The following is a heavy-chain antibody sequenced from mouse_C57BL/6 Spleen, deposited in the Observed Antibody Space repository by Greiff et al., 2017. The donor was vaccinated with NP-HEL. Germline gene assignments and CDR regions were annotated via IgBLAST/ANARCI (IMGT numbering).Heavy chain of an antibody. CDR2: IYPRSGNT. CDR1: GYTFTSYG. Sequence: QVQLKQSGAELARPGASVKLSCKASGYTFTSYGISWVKQRTGQGLEWIGEIYPRSGNTYYNEKFKGKATLTADKSSSTAYMELRSLTSEDSAVYFCARGGYGSRGWFAYWGQGTLVTVSA. J-gene: IGHJ3*01. D-gene: IGHD1-1*01. V-gene: IGHV1-81*01. CDR3: ARGGYGSRGWFAY.